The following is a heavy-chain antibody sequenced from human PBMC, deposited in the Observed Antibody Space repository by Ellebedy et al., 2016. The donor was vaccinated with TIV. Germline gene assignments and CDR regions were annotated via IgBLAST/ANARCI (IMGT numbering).Heavy chain of an antibody. V-gene: IGHV3-11*01. CDR2: ISSTGSTI. Sequence: GESLKISCAASGFTFSDYYMNWIRQAPGKGLEWLAYISSTGSTIVYADSVKGRFTISRDNAKNSLFLQINSLRAEDTAVYYCARDLGRWEWLLLFDYWGQGSLVTVSS. J-gene: IGHJ4*02. CDR1: GFTFSDYY. CDR3: ARDLGRWEWLLLFDY. D-gene: IGHD3-22*01.